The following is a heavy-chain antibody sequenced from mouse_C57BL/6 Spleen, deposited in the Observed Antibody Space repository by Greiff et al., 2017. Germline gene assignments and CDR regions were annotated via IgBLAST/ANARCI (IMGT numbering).Heavy chain of an antibody. J-gene: IGHJ2*01. V-gene: IGHV1-59*01. CDR1: GYTFTSYW. D-gene: IGHD2-10*02. CDR2: IDPSDSYT. Sequence: VQLQQPGAELVRPGTSVKLSCKASGYTFTSYWMHWVKQRPGQGLEWIGVIDPSDSYTNYNQKFKGKATLTVDTSSSTAYMQLSSLTSEDSAIYYCARQEYGKGDYWGQGTTLTVSS. CDR3: ARQEYGKGDY.